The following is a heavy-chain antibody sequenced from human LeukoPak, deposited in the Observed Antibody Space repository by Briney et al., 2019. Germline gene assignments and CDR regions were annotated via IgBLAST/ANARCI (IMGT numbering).Heavy chain of an antibody. J-gene: IGHJ4*02. Sequence: PSETLSLTCIVSGGSISSYYWGWVRQPPGKGLEWIGSIYHSGSTYYNPSLKSRVTISVDTSKNQFSLKLTSVTAADTAVYYCATNLYGSGNYFAYWGQGTLVTVSS. CDR2: IYHSGST. CDR3: ATNLYGSGNYFAY. V-gene: IGHV4-38-2*02. D-gene: IGHD3-10*01. CDR1: GGSISSYY.